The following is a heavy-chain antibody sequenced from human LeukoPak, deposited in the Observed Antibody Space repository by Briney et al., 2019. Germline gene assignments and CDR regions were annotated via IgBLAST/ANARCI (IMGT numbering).Heavy chain of an antibody. CDR3: ARVGPRYCSSTTCHFDY. V-gene: IGHV3-7*01. CDR2: IRQDGGEK. Sequence: PGGSLRLSCAASGFTFSCHWMTWVRQAPGKGLEWVANIRQDGGEKYYLDSVKGRFTISRDNAKNSLDLQMNSLTAEDTAVYYCARVGPRYCSSTTCHFDYWGQGTLVTVSS. J-gene: IGHJ4*02. D-gene: IGHD2-2*01. CDR1: GFTFSCHW.